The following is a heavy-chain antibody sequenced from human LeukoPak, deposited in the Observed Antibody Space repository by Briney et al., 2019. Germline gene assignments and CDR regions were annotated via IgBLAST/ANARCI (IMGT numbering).Heavy chain of an antibody. Sequence: SETLSLTCTVSGGSVSSTTYYWSWTRQPPGKGREWIASINYSGSTYSNPSLKSRVTISVDTSGNQFSLKLSSVTAADTAVYYCARYVVYGSGKYYFDYWGQGTLVTVSS. J-gene: IGHJ4*02. V-gene: IGHV4-39*01. D-gene: IGHD3-10*01. CDR1: GGSVSSTTYY. CDR3: ARYVVYGSGKYYFDY. CDR2: INYSGST.